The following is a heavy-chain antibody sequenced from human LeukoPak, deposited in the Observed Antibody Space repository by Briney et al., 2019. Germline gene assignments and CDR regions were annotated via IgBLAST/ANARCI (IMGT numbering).Heavy chain of an antibody. CDR1: GFTFTSYW. D-gene: IGHD1-26*01. CDR2: SNSDGSSI. Sequence: GGSLRLSCAASGFTFTSYWMHWVRQAPGKGLVWVSRSNSDGSSISYADSVKGRFTISRDNSKNTLYLQMNSLRAEDTAVYYCAKQLVGATDFDYWGQGTLVTVSS. CDR3: AKQLVGATDFDY. J-gene: IGHJ4*02. V-gene: IGHV3-74*01.